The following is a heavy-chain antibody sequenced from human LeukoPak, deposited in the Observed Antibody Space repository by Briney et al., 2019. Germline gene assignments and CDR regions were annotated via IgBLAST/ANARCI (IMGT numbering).Heavy chain of an antibody. V-gene: IGHV3-53*01. J-gene: IGHJ6*03. CDR3: ASGVYGDYYYYMDV. CDR1: GFTVSSYY. CDR2: IYIGGTT. D-gene: IGHD4/OR15-4a*01. Sequence: GGSLRLSCAASGFTVSSYYMSWVRQAPGKGLEWVSVIYIGGTTYYADSVRGRFTISRDNSKNTLYLQMNSLRAEDTAVYYCASGVYGDYYYYMDVWGKGTTVTVSS.